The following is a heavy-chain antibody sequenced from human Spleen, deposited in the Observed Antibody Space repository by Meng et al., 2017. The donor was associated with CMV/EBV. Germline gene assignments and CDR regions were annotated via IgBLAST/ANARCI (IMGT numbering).Heavy chain of an antibody. D-gene: IGHD3-22*01. Sequence: SGFIFANYDCCWVRQAPGQGLEWLGWISAYNGNTIYTQNLQGRVIMTTDTSMSTVYMELRSLRSDDTALYYCARGTKYYDNSGYLTAWGQGTLVTVSS. V-gene: IGHV1-18*01. J-gene: IGHJ5*02. CDR2: ISAYNGNT. CDR3: ARGTKYYDNSGYLTA. CDR1: GFIFANYD.